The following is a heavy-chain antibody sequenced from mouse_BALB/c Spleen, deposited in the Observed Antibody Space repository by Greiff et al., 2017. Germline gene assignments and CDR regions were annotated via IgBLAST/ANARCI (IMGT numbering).Heavy chain of an antibody. CDR1: GYTFTSYW. CDR2: IYPSDSYT. V-gene: IGHV1-69*02. Sequence: QVQLQQPGAELVRPGASVKLSCKASGYTFTSYWINWVKQRPGQGLEWIGNIYPSDSYTNYNQKFKDKATLTVDKSSSTAYMQLSSPTSEDSAVYYCTREARYGYDGFDYWGQGTTLTVSS. D-gene: IGHD2-2*01. J-gene: IGHJ2*01. CDR3: TREARYGYDGFDY.